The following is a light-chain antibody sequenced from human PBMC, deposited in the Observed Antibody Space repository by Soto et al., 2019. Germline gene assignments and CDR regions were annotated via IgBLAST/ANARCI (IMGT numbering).Light chain of an antibody. Sequence: DIVLTQSPATLSVSPGETATLLCRASRSVSSSVAWYQQRPGRAPRLLIFGASTRATDVPARFTGSVSGTEFTLTISSLQSEDFPVYYCQQYNNWPPLTFGGATKVDIK. CDR2: GAS. CDR1: RSVSSS. CDR3: QQYNNWPPLT. J-gene: IGKJ4*01. V-gene: IGKV3-15*01.